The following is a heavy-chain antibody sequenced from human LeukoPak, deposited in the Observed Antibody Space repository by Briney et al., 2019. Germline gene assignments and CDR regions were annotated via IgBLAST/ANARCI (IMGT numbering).Heavy chain of an antibody. V-gene: IGHV3-33*06. CDR1: GFTFSSYG. D-gene: IGHD6-13*01. J-gene: IGHJ4*02. CDR2: IWYDGSNK. Sequence: GRSLRLSCAASGFTFSSYGMHWVRQAPGKGLEWVAVIWYDGSNKYYADSVKDRFTIPRDNSKNTLYLQMNSLRAEDTAVYYCAKDLAAAGIFDYWGQGTLVTVSS. CDR3: AKDLAAAGIFDY.